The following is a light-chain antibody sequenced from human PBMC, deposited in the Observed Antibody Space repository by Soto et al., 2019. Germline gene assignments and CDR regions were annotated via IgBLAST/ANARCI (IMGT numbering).Light chain of an antibody. Sequence: QSALTQPASVSGSPGQAITISCIGTSSDVGGYNYVSWYQQYQGKAPKLMIYDVSNRPSGVSNRFSGSNSGNTASLTISGFQAEDEADYYFSSYTSSSTLLFGTGTKLTVL. J-gene: IGLJ1*01. V-gene: IGLV2-14*01. CDR2: DVS. CDR1: SSDVGGYNY. CDR3: SSYTSSSTLL.